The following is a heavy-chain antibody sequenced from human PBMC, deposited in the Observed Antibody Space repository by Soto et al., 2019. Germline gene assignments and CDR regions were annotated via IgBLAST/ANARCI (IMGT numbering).Heavy chain of an antibody. CDR1: GFTFSSYS. Sequence: PGGSVRLSCAASGFTFSSYSMNWVRQAPGKGLEWISYIHKNDGTVYYADSVKGRFTISRDDAKNSVYLQMNSLRAEDTAVYYCARTLMCSSGNCSPNWGQGTLVTVSS. CDR2: IHKNDGTV. CDR3: ARTLMCSSGNCSPN. D-gene: IGHD2-15*01. J-gene: IGHJ4*02. V-gene: IGHV3-48*01.